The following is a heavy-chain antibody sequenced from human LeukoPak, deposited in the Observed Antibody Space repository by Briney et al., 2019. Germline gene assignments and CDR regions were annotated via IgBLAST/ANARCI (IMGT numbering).Heavy chain of an antibody. Sequence: GASVKVSCKASGYTFTSYGISWVRQAPGQGLEWMGWISAYNGNTNYAQKLQGRVTMTTDTSTSTAYMELSSLRSEDTAVYYCARDLARTGFDYWGQGTLVTVSS. CDR2: ISAYNGNT. D-gene: IGHD1-1*01. CDR1: GYTFTSYG. CDR3: ARDLARTGFDY. J-gene: IGHJ4*02. V-gene: IGHV1-18*01.